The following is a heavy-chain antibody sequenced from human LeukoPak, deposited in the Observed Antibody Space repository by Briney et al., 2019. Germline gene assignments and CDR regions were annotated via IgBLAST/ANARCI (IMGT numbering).Heavy chain of an antibody. CDR1: GYTLTELS. CDR2: FDPEDGET. V-gene: IGHV1-24*01. D-gene: IGHD2-8*01. CDR3: ARRYCTNGVCYHDRGAFDI. J-gene: IGHJ3*02. Sequence: ASVKVSCKVSGYTLTELSMHWVRQAPGKGLEWMGGFDPEDGETIYAQKFQGRVTIIADKSTSTAYMELSSLRSEDTAVYYCARRYCTNGVCYHDRGAFDIWGQGTMVIVSS.